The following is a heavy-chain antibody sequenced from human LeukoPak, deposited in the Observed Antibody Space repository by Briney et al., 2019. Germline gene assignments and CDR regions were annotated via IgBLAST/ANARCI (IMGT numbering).Heavy chain of an antibody. J-gene: IGHJ4*02. D-gene: IGHD6-19*01. CDR2: TYYRSKWYN. V-gene: IGHV6-1*01. Sequence: SQTLSLTCAISGDSVSSNSAAWNWIRQSPSRGLEWLGRTYYRSKWYNDYAVSVKSRITISPDTSKNQFSLQLNSVTPEDTAVYFCARDLAVPGTPHFDYWGQGTLVTVSS. CDR1: GDSVSSNSAA. CDR3: ARDLAVPGTPHFDY.